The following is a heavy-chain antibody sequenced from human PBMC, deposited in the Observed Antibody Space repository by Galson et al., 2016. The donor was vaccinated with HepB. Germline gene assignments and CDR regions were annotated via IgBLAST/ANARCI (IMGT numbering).Heavy chain of an antibody. D-gene: IGHD2-15*01. CDR2: VNHSGYT. J-gene: IGHJ5*02. CDR3: AGVVVAATNWFDP. Sequence: ETLSLTCGVHGGSFNAYYWSWIRQPPGKGLEWIGEVNHSGYTRYNPSLKSRVTISVDTSENQFSLNLTSMTAADTAVYYCAGVVVAATNWFDPWGQGTLVSVSS. V-gene: IGHV4-34*01. CDR1: GGSFNAYY.